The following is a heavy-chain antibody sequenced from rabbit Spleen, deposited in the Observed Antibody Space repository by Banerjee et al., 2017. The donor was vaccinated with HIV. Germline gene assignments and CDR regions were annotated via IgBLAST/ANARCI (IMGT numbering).Heavy chain of an antibody. CDR1: GFPFSDREV. V-gene: IGHV1S40*01. D-gene: IGHD4-1*01. CDR2: INAYTAKP. Sequence: QSLEESGGDLVKPGASLILTCTASGFPFSDREVMCWVRQAPGKGLQWSACINAYTAKPVSATWAKGRFTITRASSTTMTLQMTSLTAAATATYICARDLARVIGWNFNLWGQGTLVTVS. J-gene: IGHJ4*01. CDR3: ARDLARVIGWNFNL.